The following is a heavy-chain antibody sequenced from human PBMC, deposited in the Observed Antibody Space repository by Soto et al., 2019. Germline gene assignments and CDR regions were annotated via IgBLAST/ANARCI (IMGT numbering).Heavy chain of an antibody. J-gene: IGHJ4*02. CDR1: GFNFSSFG. CDR3: AKDRGWSSADLEY. V-gene: IGHV3-30*18. CDR2: MSYDGSSK. D-gene: IGHD6-19*01. Sequence: PGGSLRHSCAASGFNFSSFGMHWVRQAPGKGLEWVALMSYDGSSKYYQDSLKGRFTISRDKSKNTLYLQMSSLRVEDTAVYYCAKDRGWSSADLEYWGQGT.